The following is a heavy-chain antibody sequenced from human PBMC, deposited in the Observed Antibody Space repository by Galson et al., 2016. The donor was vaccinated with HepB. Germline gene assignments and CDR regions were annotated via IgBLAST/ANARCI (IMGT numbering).Heavy chain of an antibody. V-gene: IGHV1-69*13. CDR1: GGTFSSYA. D-gene: IGHD3-3*01. CDR3: AGGVLLLNGLDV. J-gene: IGHJ6*02. Sequence: SVKVSCKASGGTFSSYAISWVRQAPAQGLEWMGSFIPIFLTPTYAQNFQGRITITADESTSTAYMELSSLRSDDSAIYYCAGGVLLLNGLDVWGQGATVTVSS. CDR2: FIPIFLTP.